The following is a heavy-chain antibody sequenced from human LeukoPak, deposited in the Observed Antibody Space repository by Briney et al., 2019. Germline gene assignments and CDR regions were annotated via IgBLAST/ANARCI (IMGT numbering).Heavy chain of an antibody. J-gene: IGHJ4*02. CDR2: IYYSGIT. V-gene: IGHV4-39*07. CDR3: ASDQNF. Sequence: SETLSLTCTVSGGSISSNYYWGWIRQPPGKGLEWIGSIYYSGITYYNPSLKSRVTISVDTSKNQFSLKLSSVTAADTAVYYCASDQNFWGQGTLVTVSS. CDR1: GGSISSNYY.